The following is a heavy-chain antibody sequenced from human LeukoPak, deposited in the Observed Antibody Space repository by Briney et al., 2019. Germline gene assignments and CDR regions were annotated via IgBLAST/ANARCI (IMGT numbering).Heavy chain of an antibody. J-gene: IGHJ4*02. D-gene: IGHD6-6*01. CDR3: ARGAYSSSSGGFDY. Sequence: SETLSPTCTVSGGSISSYYWSWIRQPPGKGLEWIGYIYYSGSTNYNPSLKSRVTISVDTSKNQFSLKLSSVTAADTAVYYCARGAYSSSSGGFDYWGQGTLVTVSS. CDR1: GGSISSYY. CDR2: IYYSGST. V-gene: IGHV4-59*08.